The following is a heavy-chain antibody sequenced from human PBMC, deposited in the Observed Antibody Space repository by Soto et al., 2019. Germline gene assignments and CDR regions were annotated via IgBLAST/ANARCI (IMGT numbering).Heavy chain of an antibody. CDR3: ARAYYGSWSWANFDY. CDR1: GYTFTSYA. CDR2: INAGNGNT. Sequence: QVQLVQSGAEVKKPGASVKVSCKASGYTFTSYAMHWVRQAPGQRLEWMGWINAGNGNTKYSQKFQGRVTITRDTSASTAYMELSSLRSEDTAVYYCARAYYGSWSWANFDYWGQGTLVTVSS. D-gene: IGHD3-10*01. J-gene: IGHJ4*01. V-gene: IGHV1-3*01.